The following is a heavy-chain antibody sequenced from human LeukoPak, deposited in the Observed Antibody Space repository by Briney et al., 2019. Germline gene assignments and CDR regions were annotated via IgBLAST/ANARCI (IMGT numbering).Heavy chain of an antibody. CDR2: ISSSSSYI. Sequence: GGSLRLSCAASGFTFSSYSMNWVRQAPGKGLEWVSSISSSSSYIYYADSVKGRFTISRDNAKNSLYLQMNSLRAEDTAVYYCARIAAAGRYFQHWGQGTLVTVSS. J-gene: IGHJ1*01. V-gene: IGHV3-21*01. CDR1: GFTFSSYS. CDR3: ARIAAAGRYFQH. D-gene: IGHD6-13*01.